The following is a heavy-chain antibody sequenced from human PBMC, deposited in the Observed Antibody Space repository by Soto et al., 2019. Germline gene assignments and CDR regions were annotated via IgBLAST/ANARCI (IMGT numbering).Heavy chain of an antibody. V-gene: IGHV4-31*03. CDR2: IYYSGST. D-gene: IGHD4-17*01. CDR1: GGSVNNADYF. Sequence: QVRLEESGPGLVKPSETLSLICSVSGGSVNNADYFWSWIRHHPENGLEWIGYIYYSGSTRYNPSFKTRATLSIDTSKNQFSLRLNSVTVADTAVYFCARDADYGGSRGGMDVRGRGTTVTVSS. J-gene: IGHJ6*02. CDR3: ARDADYGGSRGGMDV.